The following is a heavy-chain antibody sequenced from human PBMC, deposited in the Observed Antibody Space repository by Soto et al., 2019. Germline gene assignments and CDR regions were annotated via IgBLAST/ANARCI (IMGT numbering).Heavy chain of an antibody. CDR1: GFTFDDYA. CDR3: AKANYGDYEDYYYYGMDV. CDR2: ISWNSGSI. D-gene: IGHD4-17*01. J-gene: IGHJ6*02. V-gene: IGHV3-9*01. Sequence: EVQLVESGGGLGQPGRSLRLSCAASGFTFDDYAMHWVRQAPGKGLEWVSGISWNSGSIGYADSMKGRFTISRDNAKNSLYLQMNSLRAEDTALYYCAKANYGDYEDYYYYGMDVWGQGTTVTVSS.